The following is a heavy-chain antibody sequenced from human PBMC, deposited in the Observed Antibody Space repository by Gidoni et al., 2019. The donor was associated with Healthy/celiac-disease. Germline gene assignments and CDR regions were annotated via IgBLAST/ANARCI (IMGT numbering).Heavy chain of an antibody. V-gene: IGHV3-64D*06. CDR1: GFPFSSYA. CDR3: VKTAVVVPAADGGWYFDL. CDR2: ISSNGGST. Sequence: EVQLVESGGGLVQPGGSLRLSCSASGFPFSSYAMHWVRQAPGKGLEYVSAISSNGGSTYYADSVKGRFTISRDNSKNTLYLQMSSLRAEDTAVYYCVKTAVVVPAADGGWYFDLWGRGTLVTVSS. D-gene: IGHD2-2*01. J-gene: IGHJ2*01.